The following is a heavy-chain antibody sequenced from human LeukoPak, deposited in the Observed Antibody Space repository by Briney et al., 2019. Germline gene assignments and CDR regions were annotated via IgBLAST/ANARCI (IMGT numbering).Heavy chain of an antibody. Sequence: PGGSLRLSCAASGFTFSSYSMNWVRQAPGKGLEWVSYISSSSSTINYADSVKGRFTISRDNAKNSLYLQMNSLRAEDTAVYYCARIAGGFDYGGQGTLVTVSS. V-gene: IGHV3-48*01. J-gene: IGHJ4*02. CDR2: ISSSSSTI. CDR1: GFTFSSYS. D-gene: IGHD1-14*01. CDR3: ARIAGGFDY.